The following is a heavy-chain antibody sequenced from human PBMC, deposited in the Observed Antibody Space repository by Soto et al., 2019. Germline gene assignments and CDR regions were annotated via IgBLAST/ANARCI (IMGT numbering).Heavy chain of an antibody. CDR2: ISSSASTT. CDR3: AKDWERITIFGVVIIRSRSAEYFQH. V-gene: IGHV3-11*01. CDR1: GFTFSDYY. J-gene: IGHJ1*01. Sequence: GGSLRLSCAASGFTFSDYYMSWIRQAPGKGLEWVSYISSSASTTYYADSVKGRFTISRDNSKNTLYLQMSSLRAEDTAVYYCAKDWERITIFGVVIIRSRSAEYFQHWGQGTLVTVSS. D-gene: IGHD3-3*01.